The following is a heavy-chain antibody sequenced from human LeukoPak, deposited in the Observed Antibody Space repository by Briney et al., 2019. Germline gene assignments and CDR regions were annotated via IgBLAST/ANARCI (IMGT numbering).Heavy chain of an antibody. J-gene: IGHJ4*02. CDR2: INHSGST. D-gene: IGHD3-22*01. V-gene: IGHV4-34*01. CDR3: ASLPGPYDSSGYYWRDY. Sequence: SETLSLTCAVYGGSFSGYYWSWIRQPPGKGLEWIGEINHSGSTNYNPSLKSRVTISVDTSKNQFSLKLSSVTAADTAVYYCASLPGPYDSSGYYWRDYWGQGTLVTVSS. CDR1: GGSFSGYY.